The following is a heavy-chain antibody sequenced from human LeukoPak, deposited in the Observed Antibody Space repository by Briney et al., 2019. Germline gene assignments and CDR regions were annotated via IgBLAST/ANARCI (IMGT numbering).Heavy chain of an antibody. J-gene: IGHJ6*02. V-gene: IGHV3-43*02. D-gene: IGHD5-12*01. CDR2: ISGDGGST. Sequence: GGSLRLSCAASGFTFDDYAMHWVRQAPGKGLEWVSLISGDGGSTYYADSVKGRFAISRDNSKNSLYLQMNSLRTEDTALYYCAMGQGSYSGYDWGRYYYYYYGMDVWGQGTTVTVSS. CDR3: AMGQGSYSGYDWGRYYYYYYGMDV. CDR1: GFTFDDYA.